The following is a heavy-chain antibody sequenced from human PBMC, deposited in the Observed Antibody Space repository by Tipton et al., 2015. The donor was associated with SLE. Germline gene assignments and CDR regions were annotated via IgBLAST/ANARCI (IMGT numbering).Heavy chain of an antibody. CDR2: IYHSGRT. CDR1: GYSISSGYY. J-gene: IGHJ3*01. CDR3: ARDARL. V-gene: IGHV4-38-2*02. Sequence: TLSLTCTVSGYSISSGYYWGWIRQPPGKGLEWIGCIYHSGRTYYNPSLKSRVPISVDTPKNHFSLKLSSVTAADTAVYYCARDARLWGQGTMVTVSS.